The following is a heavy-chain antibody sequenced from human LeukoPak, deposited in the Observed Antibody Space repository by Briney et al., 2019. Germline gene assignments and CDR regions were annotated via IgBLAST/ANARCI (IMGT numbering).Heavy chain of an antibody. J-gene: IGHJ4*02. CDR1: GYTFTSYC. V-gene: IGHV1-18*04. Sequence: ASVKVSCKASGYTFTSYCMHWVRQAPGQGLEWMGWISAYNGNTNYAQKLQGRVTMTTDTSTSTAYMELRSLRSDDTAVYYCARAGVLDSSGYFDYWGQGTLVTVSS. D-gene: IGHD3-22*01. CDR3: ARAGVLDSSGYFDY. CDR2: ISAYNGNT.